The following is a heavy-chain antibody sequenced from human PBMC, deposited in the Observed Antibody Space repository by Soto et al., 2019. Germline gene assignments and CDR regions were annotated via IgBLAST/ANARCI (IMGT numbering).Heavy chain of an antibody. Sequence: PGGSLRLSCAASGFTFSSYEMNWVRQAPGKGLEWVSYISSSGSTIYYADSVKGRFTISRDNAKNSLYQQMNSLRAEDTAVYYCARALRVATHDYWGQGTLVTVSS. V-gene: IGHV3-48*03. CDR3: ARALRVATHDY. CDR2: ISSSGSTI. CDR1: GFTFSSYE. D-gene: IGHD5-12*01. J-gene: IGHJ4*02.